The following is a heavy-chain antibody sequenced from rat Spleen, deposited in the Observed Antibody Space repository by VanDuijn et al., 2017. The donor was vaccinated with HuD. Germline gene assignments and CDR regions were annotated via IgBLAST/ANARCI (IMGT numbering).Heavy chain of an antibody. CDR1: GFTFSNYG. Sequence: EVQLVESGGGLVQPGRSLKLSCAASGFTFSNYGMAWVRQAPTKGLEWVATVNDDGSSTYYRDSGKGRFTISRDNAKSTLYLQMNRLRSEDTATYYCTTRGTRFAYWCQGTLVTVSS. CDR2: VNDDGSST. D-gene: IGHD4-3*01. J-gene: IGHJ3*01. V-gene: IGHV5-29*01. CDR3: TTRGTRFAY.